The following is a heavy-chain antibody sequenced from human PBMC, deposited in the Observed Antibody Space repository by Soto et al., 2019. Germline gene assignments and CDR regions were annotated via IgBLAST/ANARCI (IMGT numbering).Heavy chain of an antibody. D-gene: IGHD3-16*02. V-gene: IGHV4-31*03. CDR1: GGSIRSPNFS. J-gene: IGHJ3*02. CDR2: IYYNGTT. CDR3: GILDMITFGGVIGANDAFDS. Sequence: SETLSLTCTVIGGSIRSPNFSWSWIRQHPGKGPEWIGNIYYNGTTTYSPSLESRLTISLDPSKNQFSLTLKSVTAADTAVYYCGILDMITFGGVIGANDAFDSWGQRNMVTVSS.